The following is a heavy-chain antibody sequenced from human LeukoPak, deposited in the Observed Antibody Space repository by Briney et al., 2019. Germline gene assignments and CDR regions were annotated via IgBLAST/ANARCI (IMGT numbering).Heavy chain of an antibody. CDR3: ARGDYGDYGFFDY. D-gene: IGHD4-17*01. Sequence: PGGSLRLSCAASGFTFSSSGMHWVRQAPGKGLEWVAFISYDGSNRYYADSVKGRFTISRDNSKNTLYLQMNSLRAEDTAVYYCARGDYGDYGFFDYWGQGTLVTVSS. CDR2: ISYDGSNR. J-gene: IGHJ4*02. CDR1: GFTFSSSG. V-gene: IGHV3-30*02.